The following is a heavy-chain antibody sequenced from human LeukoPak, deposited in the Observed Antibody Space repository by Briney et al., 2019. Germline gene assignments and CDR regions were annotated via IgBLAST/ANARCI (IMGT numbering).Heavy chain of an antibody. CDR1: GGSISSYY. CDR2: IYYSGST. Sequence: SETLSLTCTVSGGSISSYYWSWIRQPPGKGLEWIGYIYYSGSTNYNPSLKSRVTISVDTSKNQFSLKLSSVTAADTAVYYCARVMGGSYFTLLDYWGQGTLVTVSS. CDR3: ARVMGGSYFTLLDY. J-gene: IGHJ4*02. D-gene: IGHD1-26*01. V-gene: IGHV4-59*01.